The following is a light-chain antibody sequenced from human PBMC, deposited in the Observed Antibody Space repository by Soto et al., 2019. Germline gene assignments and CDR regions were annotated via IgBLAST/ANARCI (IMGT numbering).Light chain of an antibody. Sequence: EKVMTQSPATLSLSPGERATLSCRASQSVSSNLAWYQQKPGQAPRLLIYGASTRATGIPARFSGSGPGTEFTLTISSLQSEDFAVYYCQQYNNWPPNTFGQGTKVDIK. CDR2: GAS. CDR1: QSVSSN. J-gene: IGKJ1*01. V-gene: IGKV3-15*01. CDR3: QQYNNWPPNT.